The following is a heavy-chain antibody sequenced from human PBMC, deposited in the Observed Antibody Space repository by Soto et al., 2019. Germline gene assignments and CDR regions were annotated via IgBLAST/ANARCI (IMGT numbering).Heavy chain of an antibody. J-gene: IGHJ4*02. D-gene: IGHD1-1*01. CDR1: GGSFSGYY. Sequence: QVQLQQWGAGLLKPSETLSLTCAVYGGSFSGYYWSWIRQPPGRVLEWIGEINHSGSTNYNPSLKSRVTISVDTSKNQFSLKLSSLTAADTAVYYCARGTTHYFDYWGQGTLVTVSS. CDR2: INHSGST. V-gene: IGHV4-34*01. CDR3: ARGTTHYFDY.